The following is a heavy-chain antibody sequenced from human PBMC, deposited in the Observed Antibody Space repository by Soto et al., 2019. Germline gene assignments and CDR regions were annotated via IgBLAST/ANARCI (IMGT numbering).Heavy chain of an antibody. J-gene: IGHJ6*03. CDR1: GFTFSSYG. CDR2: IWYDGSNK. Sequence: GGSLRLSCAASGFTFSSYGMHWVRQAPGKGLEWVAVIWYDGSNKYYADSVKGRFTISRDNSKNTLYLQMGSLRAEDMAVYYCARDGGMTTVTYDYYYYMDVWGKGTTVTVSS. D-gene: IGHD4-17*01. CDR3: ARDGGMTTVTYDYYYYMDV. V-gene: IGHV3-33*01.